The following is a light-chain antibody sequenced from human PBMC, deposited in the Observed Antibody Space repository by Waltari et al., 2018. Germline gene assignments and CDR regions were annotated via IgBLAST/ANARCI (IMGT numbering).Light chain of an antibody. CDR3: QQYDNLLLLT. J-gene: IGKJ4*01. Sequence: DIQMTQSPSSLSASVGDRVTITCQASQDISNYLNWYQQKPGKAPKLLIYDASNLETGVPSRFSGSGSGTEFTFTISSLQPEDIATYYCQQYDNLLLLTFGGGTKVEIK. CDR1: QDISNY. CDR2: DAS. V-gene: IGKV1-33*01.